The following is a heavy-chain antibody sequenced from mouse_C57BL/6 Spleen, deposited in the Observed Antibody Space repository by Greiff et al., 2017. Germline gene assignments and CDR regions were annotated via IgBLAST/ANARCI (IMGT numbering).Heavy chain of an antibody. CDR1: GYAFSSYW. Sequence: QVQLQQSGAELVKPGASVKISCKASGYAFSSYWMNWVKQRPGKGLEWIGQIYPGDGDTNYNGKFKGKATLTADKSSSTAYMQLSSLTSEDSAVYFGARPYYDGSSYIDYWGQGTTLTVSS. V-gene: IGHV1-80*01. CDR2: IYPGDGDT. CDR3: ARPYYDGSSYIDY. D-gene: IGHD1-1*01. J-gene: IGHJ2*01.